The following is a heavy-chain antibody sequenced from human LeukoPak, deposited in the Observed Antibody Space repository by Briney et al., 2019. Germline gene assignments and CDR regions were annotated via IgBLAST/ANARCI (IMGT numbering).Heavy chain of an antibody. CDR1: GFTFSSYS. CDR3: ARGNYYDSSGYKTG. J-gene: IGHJ4*02. CDR2: ISSSSSTI. Sequence: GGSRRLSCAASGFTFSSYSMNWVRQAPGKGLEWVSYISSSSSTIYYADSVKGRFTISRDNAKNSLYLQMNSLRDEDTAVYYCARGNYYDSSGYKTGRGQGTLVTVSS. V-gene: IGHV3-48*02. D-gene: IGHD3-22*01.